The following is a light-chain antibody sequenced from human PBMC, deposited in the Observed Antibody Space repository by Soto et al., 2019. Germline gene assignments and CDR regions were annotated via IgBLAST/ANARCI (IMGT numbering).Light chain of an antibody. CDR3: SSYTSSISYV. V-gene: IGLV2-14*01. Sequence: QSALTQPASVSGSPGQSITISCTGTSSDVGGYNYVSWYQQHPGKAPKLMIYDVSNRPSGVSNRFSGSKSGNTASLTISGXXXXXXXXYYCSSYTSSISYVFGTGTKVTV. CDR2: DVS. CDR1: SSDVGGYNY. J-gene: IGLJ1*01.